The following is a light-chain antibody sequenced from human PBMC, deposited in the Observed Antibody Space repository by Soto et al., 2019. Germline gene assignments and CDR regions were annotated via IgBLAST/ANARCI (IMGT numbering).Light chain of an antibody. J-gene: IGKJ2*01. CDR2: GVS. CDR3: QQYSTLPHT. Sequence: ESVLTQSPCTLSLSPGERATLSFRASQSVSNSFFAWYQQKPGQATRLLIYGVSSRATGIPARFSGSGSGTAVTLTISRLEPEDFVVYYCQQYSTLPHTCGQGTKLEVK. V-gene: IGKV3-20*01. CDR1: QSVSNSF.